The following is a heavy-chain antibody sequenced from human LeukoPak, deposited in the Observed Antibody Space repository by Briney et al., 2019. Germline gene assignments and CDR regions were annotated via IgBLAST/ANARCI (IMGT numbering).Heavy chain of an antibody. J-gene: IGHJ4*02. D-gene: IGHD1-26*01. Sequence: SETLSLTCTVSVGSISRYYWSGIRQPPGKGLEWIGYIYYSGGTNYNPSLKSRVTISVDTSKNQFSLKLSSVTAAVSAMYYRARREERGSYYGTFDYWGQGTLVTVSS. CDR1: VGSISRYY. CDR2: IYYSGGT. V-gene: IGHV4-59*01. CDR3: ARREERGSYYGTFDY.